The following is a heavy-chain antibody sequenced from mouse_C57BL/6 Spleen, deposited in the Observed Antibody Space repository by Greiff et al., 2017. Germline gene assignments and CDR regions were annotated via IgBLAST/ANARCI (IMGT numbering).Heavy chain of an antibody. Sequence: EVQLVESGGGLVKPGGSLKLSCAASGFTFSDYGMHWVRQAPEKGLEWVAYISSGGGTIYYAATVTGRFTISRDHTKNTLFLQLTSLRSEDTAMYYSARESDGYLYAMDYWGQGTSVTVSS. CDR3: ARESDGYLYAMDY. V-gene: IGHV5-17*01. J-gene: IGHJ4*01. CDR1: GFTFSDYG. CDR2: ISSGGGTI. D-gene: IGHD2-3*01.